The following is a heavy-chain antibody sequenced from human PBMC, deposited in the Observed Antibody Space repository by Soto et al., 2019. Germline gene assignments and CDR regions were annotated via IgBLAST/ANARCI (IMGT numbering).Heavy chain of an antibody. CDR1: GLKVRNND. Sequence: GSLRLCWRASGLKVRNNDVSWIRQSPGKGLEWVSFIYSSGSTYYADSVKGRFTISRDNFKNTLYLQMNSLRAEDTAVYYCARGYSYTQPVFDYWGLGTLVTVSS. J-gene: IGHJ4*02. CDR2: IYSSGST. V-gene: IGHV3-53*01. CDR3: ARGYSYTQPVFDY. D-gene: IGHD5-18*01.